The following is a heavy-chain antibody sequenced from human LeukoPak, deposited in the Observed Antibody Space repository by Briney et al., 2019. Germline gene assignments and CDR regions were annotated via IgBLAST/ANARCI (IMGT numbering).Heavy chain of an antibody. CDR3: ARKSYYGDYVAYYYGMDV. V-gene: IGHV3-33*01. CDR2: IWYDGSNK. CDR1: GFTFSSYG. Sequence: GRSLGLSCAASGFTFSSYGMHWVRQAPGKGLEWVAVIWYDGSNKYYADSVKGRFTISRDNSKNTLYLQMNSLRAEDTAVYYCARKSYYGDYVAYYYGMDVWGQGTTVTVSS. D-gene: IGHD4-17*01. J-gene: IGHJ6*02.